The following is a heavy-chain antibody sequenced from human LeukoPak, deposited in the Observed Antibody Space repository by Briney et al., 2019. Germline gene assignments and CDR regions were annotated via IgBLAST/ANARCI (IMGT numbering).Heavy chain of an antibody. J-gene: IGHJ4*02. Sequence: GGSLRLSCAGSGFTFSSYSTNWVRQAPGMGLEWVSYISSSSNNIYYADSVKGRVTIYRDNTKNSLYLQMNSLRAEDTAVYYCARAITGQLPNFDSWGQGTLVTVSS. CDR1: GFTFSSYS. CDR3: ARAITGQLPNFDS. D-gene: IGHD1-20*01. CDR2: ISSSSNNI. V-gene: IGHV3-48*04.